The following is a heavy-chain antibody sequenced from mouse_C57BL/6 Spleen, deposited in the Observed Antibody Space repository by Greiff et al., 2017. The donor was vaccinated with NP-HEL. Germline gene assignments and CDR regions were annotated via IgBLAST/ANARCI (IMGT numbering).Heavy chain of an antibody. CDR3: ARPYDYDGTWFAY. CDR1: GYAFTNYL. D-gene: IGHD2-4*01. CDR2: INPGSGGT. J-gene: IGHJ3*01. Sequence: QVQLQQSGAELVRPGTSVKVSCKASGYAFTNYLIEWVKQRPGQGLEWIGVINPGSGGTNYNEKFKGKATLTADKSSSTAYMQLISLTSEDSAVYFCARPYDYDGTWFAYWGQGTLVTVSA. V-gene: IGHV1-54*01.